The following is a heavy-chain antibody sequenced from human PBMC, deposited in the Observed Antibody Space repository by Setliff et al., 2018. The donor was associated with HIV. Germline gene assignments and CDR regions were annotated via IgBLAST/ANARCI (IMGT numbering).Heavy chain of an antibody. CDR3: AVIPEGTRGLSGDYVS. Sequence: SVKVSCKTSGYFFSEFYIHWVRQAPGQGLDWMGGIIPMFDTKNYAQNFQDRVTIKTDESATTAYMELSSLRSDDTAVYFCAVIPEGTRGLSGDYVSWGQGTLVTVSS. D-gene: IGHD4-17*01. J-gene: IGHJ5*02. CDR1: GYFFSEFY. V-gene: IGHV1-69*05. CDR2: IIPMFDTK.